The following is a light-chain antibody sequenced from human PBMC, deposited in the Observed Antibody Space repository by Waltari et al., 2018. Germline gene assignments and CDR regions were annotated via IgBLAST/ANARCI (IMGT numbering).Light chain of an antibody. Sequence: ETVLTQSPATLSLSPGESATLYCRASEDMSIFLAWYQQKPGQAPRLLIYDASNRATGIPARFSGSGSGTDFTLTISSREPEDFALYYCQQRRNWPPLTFGGGTKVE. V-gene: IGKV3-11*01. CDR3: QQRRNWPPLT. CDR2: DAS. CDR1: EDMSIF. J-gene: IGKJ4*01.